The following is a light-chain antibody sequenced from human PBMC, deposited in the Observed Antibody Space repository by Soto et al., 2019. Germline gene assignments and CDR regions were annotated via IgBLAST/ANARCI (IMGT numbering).Light chain of an antibody. V-gene: IGKV3-15*01. CDR2: GAS. J-gene: IGKJ2*01. CDR1: QRVGTD. Sequence: EIVMTQSPATLSVSPGERATLSCRASQRVGTDLAWYQQKPGQGPRLLIYGASTRFSGVPARFSGSGSGTDFTLTIDSLQSEDFAIYYCQQYVNWPPRHTFGQGTKLEF. CDR3: QQYVNWPPRHT.